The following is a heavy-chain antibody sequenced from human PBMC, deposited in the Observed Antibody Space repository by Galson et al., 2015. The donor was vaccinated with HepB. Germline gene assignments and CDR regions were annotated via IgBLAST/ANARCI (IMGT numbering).Heavy chain of an antibody. D-gene: IGHD4-17*01. CDR1: GYTFTSYG. J-gene: IGHJ6*02. CDR3: ARDPPTVTTSPYGMDV. V-gene: IGHV1-18*04. CDR2: ISAYNGNT. Sequence: QSGAEVKKPGASVKVSCKASGYTFTSYGISWVRQAPGQGLEWMGWISAYNGNTNYAQKLQSRVTMTTDTSTSAAYMELRSLRSDDTAVYYCARDPPTVTTSPYGMDVWGQGTTVTVSS.